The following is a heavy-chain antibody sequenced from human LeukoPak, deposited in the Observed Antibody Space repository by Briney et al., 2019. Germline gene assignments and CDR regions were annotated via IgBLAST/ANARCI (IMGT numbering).Heavy chain of an antibody. CDR2: ISAYNGNT. CDR3: ARDRELFVDDMTTVTTGAFDI. J-gene: IGHJ3*02. D-gene: IGHD4-17*01. V-gene: IGHV1-18*01. Sequence: ASVKVSCKASGYTFTSYGISWVRQAPGQGLEWMGWISAYNGNTNYAQKLQGRVTMTTDTSTSTAYMELRSLRSDDTAVYYCARDRELFVDDMTTVTTGAFDIWGQGTMVTVSS. CDR1: GYTFTSYG.